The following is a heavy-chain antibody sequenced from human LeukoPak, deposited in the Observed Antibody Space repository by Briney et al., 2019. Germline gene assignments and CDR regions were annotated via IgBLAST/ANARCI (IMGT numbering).Heavy chain of an antibody. CDR3: ARVLRAASWRSYDY. Sequence: SETLSLTCAVSGDSVSNSLYYWSWIRQLPGKGLEWIGYIYYNGGTNYNPSLKSRVTISIDTSTTQFSLRLNSMTAADTAVYYCARVLRAASWRSYDYWGQGSLVTVSS. J-gene: IGHJ4*02. CDR1: GDSVSNSLYY. V-gene: IGHV4-61*01. D-gene: IGHD5-18*01. CDR2: IYYNGGT.